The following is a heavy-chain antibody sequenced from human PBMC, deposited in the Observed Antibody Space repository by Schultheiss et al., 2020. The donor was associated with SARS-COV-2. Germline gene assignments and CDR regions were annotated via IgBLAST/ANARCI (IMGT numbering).Heavy chain of an antibody. CDR2: ISGSGGST. D-gene: IGHD6-13*01. CDR1: GFTFSSYA. J-gene: IGHJ4*02. Sequence: GESLKISCAASGFTFSSYAMSWVRQAPGKGLEWVSAISGSGGSTYYADSVKGRFTISRDNSKNTLYLQMNSLRAEDTAVYYCAKDLGPLCIAAAGDDYWGQGTLVTVSS. CDR3: AKDLGPLCIAAAGDDY. V-gene: IGHV3-23*01.